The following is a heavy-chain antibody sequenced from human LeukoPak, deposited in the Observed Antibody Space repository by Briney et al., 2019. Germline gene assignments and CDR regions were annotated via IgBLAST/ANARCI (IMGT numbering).Heavy chain of an antibody. CDR2: INPNSGGA. D-gene: IGHD3-3*01. Sequence: ASVKVSCKASGYIFTGYFMHWVRQAPGQGLVWMGWINPNSGGANYAQKFQGRVTMTRDTSISTAYMELSRLRSDDTAVYYCATDSASRKLRFLEWLPTNDAFDIWGQGTMVTVSS. J-gene: IGHJ3*02. V-gene: IGHV1-2*02. CDR3: ATDSASRKLRFLEWLPTNDAFDI. CDR1: GYIFTGYF.